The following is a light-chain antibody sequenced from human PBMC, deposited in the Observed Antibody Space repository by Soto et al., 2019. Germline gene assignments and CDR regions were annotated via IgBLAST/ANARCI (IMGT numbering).Light chain of an antibody. CDR1: QSTSNY. CDR2: AAS. J-gene: IGKJ2*01. V-gene: IGKV1-39*01. CDR3: QQSYRTPYT. Sequence: DLRMTQSPSSLSASVGDRVTITCRASQSTSNYLNWYQQKLGKAPKLLIYAASSLQSGVPSRFSGSGSGTDLTLTISSLQPEDFASYYCQQSYRTPYTFGQGTKLEIK.